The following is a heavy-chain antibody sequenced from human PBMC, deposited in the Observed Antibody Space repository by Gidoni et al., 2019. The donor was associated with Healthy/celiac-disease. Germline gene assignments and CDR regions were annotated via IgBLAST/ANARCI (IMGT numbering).Heavy chain of an antibody. D-gene: IGHD6-6*01. CDR2: INTNTGNP. J-gene: IGHJ4*02. CDR3: ARVPVEYSSSSSSDY. CDR1: GSTLTSYA. Sequence: QVQLVQSGSELKQPGASVKVSCKAPGSTLTSYAMNWVRPAPGQGLEWMGWINTNTGNPTYAQGFTGRFVFSLDTSVSTAYLQISSLKAEDTAVYYCARVPVEYSSSSSSDYWGQGTLVTVSS. V-gene: IGHV7-4-1*02.